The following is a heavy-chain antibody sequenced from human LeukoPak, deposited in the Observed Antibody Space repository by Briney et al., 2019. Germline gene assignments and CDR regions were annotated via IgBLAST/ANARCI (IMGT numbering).Heavy chain of an antibody. D-gene: IGHD2-15*01. CDR1: GFTFSSYS. J-gene: IGHJ4*02. V-gene: IGHV3-21*01. Sequence: SGGSLRLSCAASGFTFSSYSMNWVRQAPGKGLEWVSSISSSSSYIYYADSVKGRFTISRDNAKNSLYLQMNSLRAKDTAVNYCARAGSLRTPYDYWGQGTLVTVSS. CDR2: ISSSSSYI. CDR3: ARAGSLRTPYDY.